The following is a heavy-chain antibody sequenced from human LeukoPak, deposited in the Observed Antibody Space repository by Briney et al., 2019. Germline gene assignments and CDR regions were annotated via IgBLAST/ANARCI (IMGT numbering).Heavy chain of an antibody. Sequence: ASVKVSCKASGGTFSSYAISWVRQAPGQGLEWMGRIIPILGIANYAQKFQGRVTITADKSTSTAYMELSSLRSEDTAVYYCARSVGVVISRWFDPWGQGTLVTVSS. CDR3: ARSVGVVISRWFDP. D-gene: IGHD3-3*01. CDR2: IIPILGIA. V-gene: IGHV1-69*04. J-gene: IGHJ5*02. CDR1: GGTFSSYA.